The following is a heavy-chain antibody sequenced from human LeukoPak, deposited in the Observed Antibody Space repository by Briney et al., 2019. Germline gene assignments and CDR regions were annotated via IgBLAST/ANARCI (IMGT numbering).Heavy chain of an antibody. CDR2: IYSGGST. Sequence: GGSLRLSCATSGFTVSNNYMNWVRQAPGKGLEWVSVIYSGGSTYYADSVKGRFTISRENLKNKLYLQMNSLRTEDTAMYYCARSGSDGSMTQFAYWGQGTLVTVSS. D-gene: IGHD3-10*01. CDR1: GFTVSNNY. V-gene: IGHV3-53*01. CDR3: ARSGSDGSMTQFAY. J-gene: IGHJ4*02.